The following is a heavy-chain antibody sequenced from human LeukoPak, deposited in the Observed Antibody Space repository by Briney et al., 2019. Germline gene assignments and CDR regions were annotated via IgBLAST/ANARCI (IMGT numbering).Heavy chain of an antibody. CDR2: IYRGDSDT. Sequence: GESLKISCKGSGYSFTSYGIGWMRQKPGKGLEWMGIIYRGDSDTRYSPSLQGQVTISADKSISTAYLQWSSLKASDTAMYYCARQPYGRPLIYYGMDVWGKGTMVTVSS. V-gene: IGHV5-51*01. CDR3: ARQPYGRPLIYYGMDV. J-gene: IGHJ6*04. CDR1: GYSFTSYG. D-gene: IGHD3-10*01.